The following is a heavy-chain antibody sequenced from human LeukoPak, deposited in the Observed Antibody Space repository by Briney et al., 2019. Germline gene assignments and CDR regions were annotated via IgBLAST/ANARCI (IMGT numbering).Heavy chain of an antibody. D-gene: IGHD6-19*01. CDR1: GFTFRRYA. CDR2: MSDDGRHK. Sequence: PGRSLRLSCAASGFTFRRYAMLGVRQTPGKGLEWVAIMSDDGRHKYCADSVEGRFTISRDNSNNTLSLQLKSLRAEDPAVYYCAKGDGSLVVDLWGQGTLVTVSS. J-gene: IGHJ4*02. CDR3: AKGDGSLVVDL. V-gene: IGHV3-30*04.